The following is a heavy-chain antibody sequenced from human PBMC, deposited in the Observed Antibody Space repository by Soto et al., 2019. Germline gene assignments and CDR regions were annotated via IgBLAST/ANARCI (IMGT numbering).Heavy chain of an antibody. CDR2: ISGSGDTI. CDR1: GFIFSDYY. J-gene: IGHJ4*02. CDR3: ARLGQFDF. Sequence: QVQLVQSGGGLVRPGGSLRLSCEASGFIFSDYYMAWIRQAPGKGLEWVSYISGSGDTIYYADSVKGRFTISRDSAKDSLYLQMNTLRDEDPAIYSCARLGQFDFWGQGTVVTVSS. V-gene: IGHV3-11*01.